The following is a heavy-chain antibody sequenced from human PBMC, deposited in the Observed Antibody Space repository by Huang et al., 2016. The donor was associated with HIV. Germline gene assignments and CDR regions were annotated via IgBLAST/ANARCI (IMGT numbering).Heavy chain of an antibody. V-gene: IGHV4-34*12. CDR1: GGSLSGFY. CDR3: ARIMNSYGSWWFDP. CDR2: VVPTGGT. D-gene: IGHD5-18*01. Sequence: QVQLHQWGAGLLKPSETLSLTCAVYGGSLSGFYWSWIRQPPGKGLEGIGEVVPTGGTNANPSLKSRVTVSGDTSKNQFSLKLRSVTAADTAVYYCARIMNSYGSWWFDPWGQGTLVTVSS. J-gene: IGHJ5*02.